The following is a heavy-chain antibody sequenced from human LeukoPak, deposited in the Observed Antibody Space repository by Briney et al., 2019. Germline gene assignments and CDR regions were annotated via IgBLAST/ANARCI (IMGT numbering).Heavy chain of an antibody. CDR3: ARGFSGYLIYYYYYMDV. V-gene: IGHV3-30-3*01. CDR2: ISYDGSNK. CDR1: GFTFSSYA. D-gene: IGHD6-25*01. J-gene: IGHJ6*03. Sequence: GRSLRLSCAASGFTFSSYAMHWVRQAPGKGLEGVAVISYDGSNKYYADSVKGRFTISRDNSKNTLYLQMNSLRAEDTAVYYCARGFSGYLIYYYYYMDVWGKGTTVTVSS.